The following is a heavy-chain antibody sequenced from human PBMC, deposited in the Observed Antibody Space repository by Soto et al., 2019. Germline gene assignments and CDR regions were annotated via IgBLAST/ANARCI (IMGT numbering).Heavy chain of an antibody. V-gene: IGHV3-7*03. J-gene: IGHJ4*02. CDR3: ATAMTMIMPKNY. CDR1: GFTFSTYW. Sequence: GGSLRLSCTASGFTFSTYWMTWVRQAPGKGLGWVANIKPDGSEKYYVDSVKGRFTISRDNAMNSLYLQMNSLRAEDTAVYYCATAMTMIMPKNYWGLGTLVTVS. CDR2: IKPDGSEK. D-gene: IGHD3-22*01.